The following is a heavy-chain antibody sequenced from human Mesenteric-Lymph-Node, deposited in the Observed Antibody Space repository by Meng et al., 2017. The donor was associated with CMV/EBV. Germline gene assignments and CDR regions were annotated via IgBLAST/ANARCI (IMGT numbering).Heavy chain of an antibody. CDR1: GFTFSSYW. J-gene: IGHJ4*02. D-gene: IGHD7-27*01. CDR2: IKQDGSEK. Sequence: GGSLRLSCAASGFTFSSYWMSWVRQAPGKGLEWVANIKQDGSEKYYVDSVKGRFTISRDNAKNSLYLQMNSLRAEDTAVYYCASQTQLGIPLAFDYWGQGTLVTVSS. V-gene: IGHV3-7*01. CDR3: ASQTQLGIPLAFDY.